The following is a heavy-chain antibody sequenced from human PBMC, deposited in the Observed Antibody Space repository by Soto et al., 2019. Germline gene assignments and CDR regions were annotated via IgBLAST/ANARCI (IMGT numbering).Heavy chain of an antibody. V-gene: IGHV4-4*03. CDR2: IYHSGST. J-gene: IGHJ4*02. D-gene: IGHD6-19*01. CDR1: GGSINSSNW. Sequence: RLPETLSLTCAVSGGSINSSNWWSWVRQPPGKGLEWIGEIYHSGSTNYNPSLKSRVTISVDKSKNQFSLKLSSVTAADTAVYYCARGRWRQWLVHFDYWGQGTLVTVSS. CDR3: ARGRWRQWLVHFDY.